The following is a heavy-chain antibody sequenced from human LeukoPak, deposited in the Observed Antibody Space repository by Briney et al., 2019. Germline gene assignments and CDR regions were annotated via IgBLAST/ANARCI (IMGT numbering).Heavy chain of an antibody. CDR2: IKLDKSEK. CDR3: ARDWVYSGHYYYGMDV. Sequence: PGWSLTLACAASGFRFSSYAMSWVRQAPGKGPEGVANIKLDKSEKYYVESVKGRFTISRDNAKNTLYLQMNSLRAEDTAVYYCARDWVYSGHYYYGMDVWGQGTTVTVSS. J-gene: IGHJ6*02. D-gene: IGHD2-15*01. V-gene: IGHV3-7*01. CDR1: GFRFSSYA.